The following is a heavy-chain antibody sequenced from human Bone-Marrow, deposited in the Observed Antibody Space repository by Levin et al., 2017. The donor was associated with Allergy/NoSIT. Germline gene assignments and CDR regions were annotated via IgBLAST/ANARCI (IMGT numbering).Heavy chain of an antibody. CDR2: ISYDGSNK. CDR3: AKDLRLGN. D-gene: IGHD3-10*01. CDR1: GFTFSSYG. J-gene: IGHJ4*02. V-gene: IGHV3-30*18. Sequence: GGSLRLSCAASGFTFSSYGMHWVRQAPGKGLEWVAVISYDGSNKYYADSVKGRFTISRDNSKNTLYLQMNSLRAEDTAVYYCAKDLRLGNWGQGTLVTVSS.